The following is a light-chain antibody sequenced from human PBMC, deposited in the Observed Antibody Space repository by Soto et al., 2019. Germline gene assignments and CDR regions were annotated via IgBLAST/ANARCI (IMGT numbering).Light chain of an antibody. CDR1: QSVSSDY. CDR3: QIYNSSPWT. J-gene: IGKJ1*01. CDR2: GAS. V-gene: IGKV3-20*01. Sequence: EIVFTQSPGTLSFSPGERATLSCRASQSVSSDYLAWYQQKPGQAPRLVVYGASTRASGFPDRFSGSGSGTDFTLTISRLEPEDFALYYCQIYNSSPWTFGQGTKVDIK.